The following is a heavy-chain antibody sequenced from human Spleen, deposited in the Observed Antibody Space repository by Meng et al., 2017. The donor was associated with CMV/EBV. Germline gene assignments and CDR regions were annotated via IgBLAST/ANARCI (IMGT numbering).Heavy chain of an antibody. V-gene: IGHV1-69*10. J-gene: IGHJ6*02. CDR1: GGTFSSYA. D-gene: IGHD5-12*01. CDR3: ATRSPGYSGYDLSNYGMDV. Sequence: SVKVSCKASGGTFSSYAISWVRQAPGQGLEWMGGIIPILGIANYAQKFQGRVTITTDESTSTAYMELSSLRSEDTAVYYCATRSPGYSGYDLSNYGMDVWGQGTTVTVSS. CDR2: IIPILGIA.